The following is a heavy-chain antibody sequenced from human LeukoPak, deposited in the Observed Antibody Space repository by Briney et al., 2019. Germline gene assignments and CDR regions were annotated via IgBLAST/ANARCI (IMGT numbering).Heavy chain of an antibody. V-gene: IGHV3-23*01. CDR3: TKELHVAVAVADYYYFYMDV. CDR1: GFAFSSFA. CDR2: IKGGGNTT. Sequence: GGSLRLSCAASGFAFSSFAMGWVRQSPGKGLQWLSTIKGGGNTTFYADSVKGRFTISRDNSKNTLYLQMDSLRPDDTAIYYCTKELHVAVAVADYYYFYMDVWRRGPADSVS. J-gene: IGHJ6*03. D-gene: IGHD6-19*01.